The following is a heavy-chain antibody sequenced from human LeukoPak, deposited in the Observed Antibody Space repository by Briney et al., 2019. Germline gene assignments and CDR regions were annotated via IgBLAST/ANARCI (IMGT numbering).Heavy chain of an antibody. CDR3: ARSGDYDSSGYRPDQFDY. V-gene: IGHV3-33*01. Sequence: GRSLRLSCGASRFPFSIYGIHWVRQAPGKGLEWVAVIWYDGSNKYYADSVKGRFTISRDNSKNTLYLQMNSLRAEDTAVYYRARSGDYDSSGYRPDQFDYWGQGTLVTVSS. D-gene: IGHD3-22*01. J-gene: IGHJ4*02. CDR1: RFPFSIYG. CDR2: IWYDGSNK.